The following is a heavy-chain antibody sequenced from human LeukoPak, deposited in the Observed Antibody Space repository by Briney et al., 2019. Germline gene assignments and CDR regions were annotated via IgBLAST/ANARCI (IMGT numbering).Heavy chain of an antibody. V-gene: IGHV5-51*01. D-gene: IGHD6-6*01. CDR2: IYPGDSDT. CDR1: GYIYTSYW. J-gene: IGHJ4*02. Sequence: GESLKISCNSSGYIYTSYWIGWVRQMPGKGLEWMGIIYPGDSDTRYSPSFQGQVTISADKSISTAYLQWSSLKASDTAMYYCARHIPLYYSSFYFDYWGQGTLVTVSS. CDR3: ARHIPLYYSSFYFDY.